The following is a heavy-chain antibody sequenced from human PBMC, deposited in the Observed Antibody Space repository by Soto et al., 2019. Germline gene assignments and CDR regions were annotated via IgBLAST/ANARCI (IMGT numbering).Heavy chain of an antibody. V-gene: IGHV3-73*01. Sequence: PGGSLSLSCAASGFTFSGSALPWVRKAPGKGLGWVGRIRSKANSYATAYAASVKGRFTISRDDSKNTAYLQMNSLKTEDTAVYYCTRHHSGSYSFWGQGTLVTVSS. CDR1: GFTFSGSA. CDR2: IRSKANSYAT. CDR3: TRHHSGSYSF. J-gene: IGHJ4*02. D-gene: IGHD1-26*01.